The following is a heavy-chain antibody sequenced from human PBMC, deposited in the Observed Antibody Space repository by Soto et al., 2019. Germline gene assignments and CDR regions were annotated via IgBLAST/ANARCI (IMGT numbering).Heavy chain of an antibody. CDR3: ARDITRITGTKGRYYYYYGMDV. CDR2: INPNSGGT. J-gene: IGHJ6*02. Sequence: ASVKVSCKASGYTFTGYYMHWVRQAPGQGLEWMGWINPNSGGTNYAQKFQGWVTMTRDTSISTAYMELSRLRSDDTAVYYCARDITRITGTKGRYYYYYGMDVWGQGTTVTVSS. V-gene: IGHV1-2*04. D-gene: IGHD1-7*01. CDR1: GYTFTGYY.